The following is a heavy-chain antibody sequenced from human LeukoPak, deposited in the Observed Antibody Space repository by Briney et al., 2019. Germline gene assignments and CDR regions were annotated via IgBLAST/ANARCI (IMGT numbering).Heavy chain of an antibody. CDR2: IYTSGST. J-gene: IGHJ4*02. CDR3: ARLRGYYDSMDY. V-gene: IGHV4-4*09. Sequence: PSETLSLACTVSGGSISSYYWSWIRQPPGKGLEWIGYIYTSGSTNYNPSLESRVTISVDTSKNQFSLKLSSVTAADTAVYYCARLRGYYDSMDYWGQGTLVTVSS. D-gene: IGHD3-22*01. CDR1: GGSISSYY.